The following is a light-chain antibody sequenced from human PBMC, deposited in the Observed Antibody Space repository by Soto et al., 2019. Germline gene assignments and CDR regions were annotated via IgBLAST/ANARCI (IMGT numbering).Light chain of an antibody. V-gene: IGKV1-9*01. Sequence: DIQLTQSPSFLSASVGDRVTITCRASQGISSYLAWYQQKPGKAPKLLIYAAATLQSGVPSRISGSGSKTDFTLTISSLQPEDFATYYCQQLNSYPLTFGGGIKVEIK. CDR3: QQLNSYPLT. J-gene: IGKJ4*01. CDR2: AAA. CDR1: QGISSY.